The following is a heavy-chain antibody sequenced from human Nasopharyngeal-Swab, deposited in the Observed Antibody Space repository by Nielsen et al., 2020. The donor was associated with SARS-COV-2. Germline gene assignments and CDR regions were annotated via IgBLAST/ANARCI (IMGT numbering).Heavy chain of an antibody. CDR1: GITFSKYW. CDR2: IKDDESEK. V-gene: IGHV3-7*05. J-gene: IGHJ4*02. CDR3: VRIQRGYSYGSDDY. Sequence: GESLKISCAASGITFSKYWMSWVRQAPGRGLEWVANIKDDESEKYYVDSVKGRFTISRDNAKNSLYLQMSSLRAEDTAVYYCVRIQRGYSYGSDDYWGQGTLVTVSS. D-gene: IGHD5-18*01.